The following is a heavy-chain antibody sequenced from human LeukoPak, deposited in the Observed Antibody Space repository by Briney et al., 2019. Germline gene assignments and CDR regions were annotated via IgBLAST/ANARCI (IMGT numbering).Heavy chain of an antibody. D-gene: IGHD3-10*01. Sequence: GASVKVSCKASGGTFSSYAISWVRQAPGQGLEWMGGIIPIFGTANYAQKFQGRVTITADESTSTAYMELSSLRSEDTAVYYCARDPTAGWGSGITLPRPPSNWFDPWGQGTLVTVSS. J-gene: IGHJ5*02. CDR2: IIPIFGTA. CDR3: ARDPTAGWGSGITLPRPPSNWFDP. CDR1: GGTFSSYA. V-gene: IGHV1-69*13.